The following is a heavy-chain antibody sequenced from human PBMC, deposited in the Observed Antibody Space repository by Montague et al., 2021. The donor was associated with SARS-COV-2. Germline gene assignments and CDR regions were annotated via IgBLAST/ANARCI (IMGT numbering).Heavy chain of an antibody. J-gene: IGHJ5*02. CDR1: GGSINSFY. V-gene: IGHV4-59*08. CDR2: ISHPGST. D-gene: IGHD3-22*01. Sequence: SETLSLTCTVSGGSINSFYWGWVRQHPGKGLEWIGYISHPGSTNYNRSLRSRVTISVDTSKNQFSLKLSSVTAADTAVFYCARLPDTSGRAWFDPWGQGTLVTVSS. CDR3: ARLPDTSGRAWFDP.